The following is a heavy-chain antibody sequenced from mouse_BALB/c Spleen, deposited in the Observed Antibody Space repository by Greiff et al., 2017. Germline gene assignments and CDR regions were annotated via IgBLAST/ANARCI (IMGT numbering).Heavy chain of an antibody. CDR2: INPYYGST. Sequence: VQLKQTGPELVKPGASVKISCKASGYSFTDYIMLWVKQSHGKSLEWIGNINPYYGSTSYNLKFKGKATLTVDKSSSTAYMQLNSLTSEDSAVYYCARGRGNYYFDYWGQGTTLTVSS. D-gene: IGHD2-1*01. J-gene: IGHJ2*01. CDR3: ARGRGNYYFDY. V-gene: IGHV1-39*01. CDR1: GYSFTDYI.